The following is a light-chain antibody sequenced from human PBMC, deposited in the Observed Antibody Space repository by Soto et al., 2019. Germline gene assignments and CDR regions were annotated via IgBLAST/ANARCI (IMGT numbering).Light chain of an antibody. V-gene: IGKV3-15*01. CDR1: QSVSSN. CDR2: GAS. J-gene: IGKJ2*01. CDR3: HQYNNLPPT. Sequence: EIVMTQSPATLSVSPGERATLSCRASQSVSSNLAWYQQKPGQAPRLLIYGASNRATGIPARFSGSGSGTEFTLTISSLLSEDFAVYYCHQYNNLPPTFGQGTKLEIK.